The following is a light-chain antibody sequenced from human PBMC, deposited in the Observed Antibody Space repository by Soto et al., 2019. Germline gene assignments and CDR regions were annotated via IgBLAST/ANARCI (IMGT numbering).Light chain of an antibody. V-gene: IGLV2-11*01. J-gene: IGLJ1*01. CDR1: SSDVGGYNY. CDR3: CSYAGSYTFEV. Sequence: SVLTPPRSVSGSPGQSVTISCTGTSSDVGGYNYVSWYQQHPGKAPKLMIYDVSKRPSGVPDRFSGSKSGNTASLTISGLQAEDEADYYCCSYAGSYTFEVFGTGTKVTVL. CDR2: DVS.